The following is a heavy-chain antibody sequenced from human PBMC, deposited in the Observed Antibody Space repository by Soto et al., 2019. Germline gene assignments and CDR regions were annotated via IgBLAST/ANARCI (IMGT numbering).Heavy chain of an antibody. V-gene: IGHV1-69*13. J-gene: IGHJ4*02. D-gene: IGHD6-19*01. Sequence: SVKVSCKASGGTFSSYAISWVRQAPGQGLEWMGGIIPIFGTANYAQKFQGRVTITADESTSTAYMELSSLRSEDTAVYYCAKGYSSGWYYFDYWGQGTLVTVSS. CDR3: AKGYSSGWYYFDY. CDR1: GGTFSSYA. CDR2: IIPIFGTA.